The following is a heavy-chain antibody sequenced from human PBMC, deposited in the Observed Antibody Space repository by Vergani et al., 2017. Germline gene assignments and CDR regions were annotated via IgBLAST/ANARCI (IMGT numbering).Heavy chain of an antibody. CDR2: IYYSGST. CDR1: NDSVSNTFYY. CDR3: ARDPRGYGGDPEDYYYGMDV. V-gene: IGHV4-39*02. J-gene: IGHJ6*02. D-gene: IGHD2-21*02. Sequence: QVQLPESGPGLVKPSETLSLTCTVSNDSVSNTFYYWGWIRQTPGKGLEWIGSIYYSGSTYYNPSLESRVTMSVDTSKSQFSLKLSSVTAADTAVYYCARDPRGYGGDPEDYYYGMDVWGQGTTVTVSS.